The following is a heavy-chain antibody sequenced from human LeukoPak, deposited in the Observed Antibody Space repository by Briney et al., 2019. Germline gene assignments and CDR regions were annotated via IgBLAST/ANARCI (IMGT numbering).Heavy chain of an antibody. Sequence: QAGGSLRLSCAASGFTFSSYAMHWVRQAPGKGLEWVAVISYDGSNKYYADSVKGRFTISRDNSKNTLYLQMNSLRAEDTAVYYCARDYGYSGSYLDYWGQGTLVTVSS. CDR1: GFTFSSYA. J-gene: IGHJ4*02. CDR3: ARDYGYSGSYLDY. D-gene: IGHD3-10*01. CDR2: ISYDGSNK. V-gene: IGHV3-30-3*01.